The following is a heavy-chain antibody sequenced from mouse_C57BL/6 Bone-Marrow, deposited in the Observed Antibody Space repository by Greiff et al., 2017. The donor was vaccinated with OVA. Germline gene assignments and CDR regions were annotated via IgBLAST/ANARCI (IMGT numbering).Heavy chain of an antibody. V-gene: IGHV8-8*01. CDR3: ARIRASTVVAHWYFDV. Sequence: QVTLKVSGPGILQPSQTPSLTCSFSGFSLSTFGMGVGWIRPPSGQGLEWLAHIWWDDDKYYNPALKSRLTISKDTSKNQVFLKIANVDTADTATYYCARIRASTVVAHWYFDVWGTGTTVTVSS. J-gene: IGHJ1*03. CDR2: IWWDDDK. CDR1: GFSLSTFGMG. D-gene: IGHD1-1*01.